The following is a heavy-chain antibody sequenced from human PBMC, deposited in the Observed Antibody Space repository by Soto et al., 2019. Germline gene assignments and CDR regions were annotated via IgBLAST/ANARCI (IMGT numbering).Heavy chain of an antibody. CDR3: ARGNAYGSRNYYGMDV. CDR2: TYYRSKWYN. V-gene: IGHV6-1*01. J-gene: IGHJ6*02. D-gene: IGHD3-10*01. CDR1: GDSVSSNSAA. Sequence: SQTLSLTCVISGDSVSSNSAAWNWIRQSPSRGLEWLGRTYYRSKWYNDYAVSVKSRITINPDTSKNQFSLQLNSVTPEDTAVYYCARGNAYGSRNYYGMDVWGQGTTVTVSS.